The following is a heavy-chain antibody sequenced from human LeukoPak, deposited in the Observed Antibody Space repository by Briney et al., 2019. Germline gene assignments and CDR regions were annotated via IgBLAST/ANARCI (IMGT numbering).Heavy chain of an antibody. V-gene: IGHV1-69*05. Sequence: GASVKVSCKASGGTFSSYAISWVRQAPGQGLEWMGGIIPIFGTANYAQKFQGRVTITTDESTSTAYMELSSLRSEDTAVYYCARVSMIVVGSAFDIWGQGTMVTVSS. CDR2: IIPIFGTA. D-gene: IGHD3-22*01. CDR1: GGTFSSYA. CDR3: ARVSMIVVGSAFDI. J-gene: IGHJ3*02.